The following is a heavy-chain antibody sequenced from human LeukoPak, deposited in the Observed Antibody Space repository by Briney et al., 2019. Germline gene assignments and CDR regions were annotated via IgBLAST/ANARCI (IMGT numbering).Heavy chain of an antibody. CDR2: ISSSGSTI. Sequence: GGSLRLSGAASGFTFSDYYMSWIRQAPGKGLEWVSYISSSGSTIYYADSVKGRFTISRDNAKNSLYPQMNSLRAEDTAVYYCARDYEEGSSAHWGQGTLVTVSS. V-gene: IGHV3-11*01. CDR3: ARDYEEGSSAH. J-gene: IGHJ4*02. D-gene: IGHD1-26*01. CDR1: GFTFSDYY.